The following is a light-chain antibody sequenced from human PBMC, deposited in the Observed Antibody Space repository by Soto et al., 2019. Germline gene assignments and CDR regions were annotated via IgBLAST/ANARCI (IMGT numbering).Light chain of an antibody. CDR2: YDS. CDR1: NIGSKS. V-gene: IGLV3-21*04. Sequence: SYELTQPPSVSVAPGKTARITCGGNNIGSKSVHWYQQKPGQAPVLVIYYDSDRPSGIPERFSGSNSGNTATMTIDRVEAXXXXXXXCQVWDSSSDHVVFGGGTKLTV. CDR3: QVWDSSSDHVV. J-gene: IGLJ2*01.